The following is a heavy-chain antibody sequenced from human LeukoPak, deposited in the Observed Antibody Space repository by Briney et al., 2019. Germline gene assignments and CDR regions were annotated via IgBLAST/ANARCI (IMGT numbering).Heavy chain of an antibody. CDR1: GYTFTRYY. V-gene: IGHV1-46*01. Sequence: GASVKVSCKASGYTFTRYYMHRVRQAPGQGIEWMEIINPSGGSTNYAQKFQGRVTMTRDTSTNTVYMELSSLRSEDTAVYYCARGPSITMVRGGQWYYYMDVWGKGTTVTISS. CDR3: ARGPSITMVRGGQWYYYMDV. D-gene: IGHD3-10*01. CDR2: INPSGGST. J-gene: IGHJ6*03.